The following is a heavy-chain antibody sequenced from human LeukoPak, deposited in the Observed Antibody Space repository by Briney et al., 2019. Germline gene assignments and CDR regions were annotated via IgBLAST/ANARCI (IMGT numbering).Heavy chain of an antibody. V-gene: IGHV1-69*13. CDR2: IIPIFGTA. J-gene: IGHJ3*02. D-gene: IGHD6-13*01. CDR1: GGTFNSYA. Sequence: SVKVSCKASGGTFNSYAISWVRQAPGQGLEWMGGIIPIFGTANYAQKFQGRVTITADESTSTAYMELSSLRSEDTAVYYCARGSGIAAAGSRGNLFDIWGQGTMVTVSS. CDR3: ARGSGIAAAGSRGNLFDI.